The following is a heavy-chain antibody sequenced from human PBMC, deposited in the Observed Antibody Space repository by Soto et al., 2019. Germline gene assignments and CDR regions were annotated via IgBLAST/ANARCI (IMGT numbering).Heavy chain of an antibody. D-gene: IGHD2-15*01. V-gene: IGHV3-23*01. J-gene: IGHJ4*02. Sequence: GGSLRLSCAASGFTFSSYAVSWVRQAPGKGLEWVSAISGSGGSTYYADSVKGRFTISRDNSKNTLYLQMNSLRAEDTAVYFCAKDGRCSGGSCYSALDYWGQGTLVTVSS. CDR3: AKDGRCSGGSCYSALDY. CDR1: GFTFSSYA. CDR2: ISGSGGST.